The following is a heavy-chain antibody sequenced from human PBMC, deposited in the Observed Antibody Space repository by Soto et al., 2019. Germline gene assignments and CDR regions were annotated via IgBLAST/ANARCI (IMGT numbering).Heavy chain of an antibody. CDR2: IYYSGSP. CDR1: GGSISSSSCY. J-gene: IGHJ4*02. V-gene: IGHV4-39*07. Sequence: SETLSLTCTVSGGSISSSSCYWGWIRQPPGKGLEWIGSIYYSGSPYYNPSLKSRVTISVDTSKNQFSLKLSSVTAADTAVYYCARVRENYFDSWGQGILVTVSS. CDR3: ARVRENYFDS.